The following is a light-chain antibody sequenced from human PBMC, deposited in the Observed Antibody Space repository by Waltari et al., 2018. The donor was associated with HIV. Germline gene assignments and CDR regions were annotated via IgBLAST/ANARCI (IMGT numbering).Light chain of an antibody. J-gene: IGLJ2*01. CDR3: AAVCDDSLNGPV. Sequence: QSVLTQPPSVSEAPRQRVTIACSGSSSNIGNNAVNWYQQLPRKAPKLLIYYDDLLPSGVSDRFSGSKSGTSASLAISRLQSEDEADYYCAAVCDDSLNGPVFGGGTKLTVL. CDR1: SSNIGNNA. V-gene: IGLV1-36*01. CDR2: YDD.